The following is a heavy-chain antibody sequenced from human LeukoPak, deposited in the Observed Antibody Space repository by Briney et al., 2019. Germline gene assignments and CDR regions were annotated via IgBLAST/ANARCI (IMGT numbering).Heavy chain of an antibody. D-gene: IGHD6-13*01. Sequence: SETLSLTCTVSGYSISNNYYWGWIRQPPGKGLEWIGSIYHSGSTYYNPSLKSRVTISVDTSKNQFSLKLSSVTASDTAVYSCATWLAAAGTGYWGQGTLVTVSS. V-gene: IGHV4-38-2*02. CDR2: IYHSGST. CDR3: ATWLAAAGTGY. J-gene: IGHJ4*02. CDR1: GYSISNNYY.